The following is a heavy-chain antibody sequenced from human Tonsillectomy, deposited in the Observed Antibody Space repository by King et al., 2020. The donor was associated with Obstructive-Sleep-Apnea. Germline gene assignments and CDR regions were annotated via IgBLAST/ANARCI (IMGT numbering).Heavy chain of an antibody. V-gene: IGHV3-72*01. J-gene: IGHJ4*02. D-gene: IGHD6-13*01. CDR2: VPHKAESFQL. CDR1: GFIFSDYY. CDR3: TRESWYLFDT. Sequence: EVQLVESGGGLVQPGGSLRLSCAASGFIFSDYYMGWARQAPGKGLEWVGRVPHKAESFQLQYAASVKGRFTISRDESSKSVYLQMNSLRIEDTAVYFCTRESWYLFDTWGQGSLVTVSS.